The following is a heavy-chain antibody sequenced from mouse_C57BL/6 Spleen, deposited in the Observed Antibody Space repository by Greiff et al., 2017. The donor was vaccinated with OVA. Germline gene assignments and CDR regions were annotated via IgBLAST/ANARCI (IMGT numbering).Heavy chain of an antibody. CDR2: INPNYGTT. CDR1: GYSFTDYN. CDR3: ARSHYYGSSYDYFDY. Sequence: QLVESGPELVKPGASVKISCKASGYSFTDYNMNWVKQSNGKSLEWIGVINPNYGTTSYNQKFKGKATLTVDQSSSTAYMQLNSLTSEDSAVYYCARSHYYGSSYDYFDYWGQGTTLTVSS. D-gene: IGHD1-1*01. V-gene: IGHV1-39*01. J-gene: IGHJ2*01.